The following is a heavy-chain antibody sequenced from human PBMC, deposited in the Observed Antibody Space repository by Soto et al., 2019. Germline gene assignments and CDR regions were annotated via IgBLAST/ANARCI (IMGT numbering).Heavy chain of an antibody. CDR1: GYTFTSYG. V-gene: IGHV1-18*01. Sequence: QVQLVQSGAEVKKPGASVKVSCKASGYTFTSYGISWVRQAPGQGLEWMGWISAYNGNTKYAQKLQGRVTMTTDTSTSTASMELRILRSEDTEVYYCAIDLAVALIASWGQGPLFTVSS. J-gene: IGHJ4*02. CDR2: ISAYNGNT. CDR3: AIDLAVALIAS. D-gene: IGHD6-19*01.